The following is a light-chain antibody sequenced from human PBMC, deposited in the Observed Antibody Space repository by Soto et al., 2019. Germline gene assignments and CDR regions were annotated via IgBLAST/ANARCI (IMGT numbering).Light chain of an antibody. CDR2: GNS. CDR3: QSYGSSLSVL. CDR1: SSNIGAGYD. V-gene: IGLV1-40*01. J-gene: IGLJ2*01. Sequence: QAVVTQPPSVSGAPGQRVTISCTGSSSNIGAGYDVHWYQQLPGTAPKLLIYGNSNRPSGVPDRFSGSKSGTSASLAITGLQAGDEADYYCQSYGSSLSVLVGGGTKLTVL.